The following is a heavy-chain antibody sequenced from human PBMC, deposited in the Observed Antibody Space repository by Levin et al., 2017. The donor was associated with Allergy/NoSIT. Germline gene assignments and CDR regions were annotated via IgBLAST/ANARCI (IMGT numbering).Heavy chain of an antibody. CDR1: GFTFSYAW. J-gene: IGHJ3*02. V-gene: IGHV3-15*01. CDR3: TTRLPTDCSGATCGPYDI. CDR2: VKSKTDGGTT. D-gene: IGHD2-15*01. Sequence: PGGSLRLSCVASGFTFSYAWMNWVRQAPGKGPEWVGLVKSKTDGGTTDFAAPVKDRFTISRDDSKNMLSLQMNSLKTEDTAVYYCTTRLPTDCSGATCGPYDIWGRGTMVTVSS.